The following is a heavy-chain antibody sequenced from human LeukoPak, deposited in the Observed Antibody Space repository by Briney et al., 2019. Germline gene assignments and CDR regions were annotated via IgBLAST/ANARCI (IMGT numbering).Heavy chain of an antibody. CDR3: ARQNSGSYEQAY. V-gene: IGHV1-8*01. CDR2: MNPNSGNT. Sequence: GASVKVSCKASGYTFTIYDISWVRQATGQGLEWMGWMNPNSGNTGYAQKFQGRVTMTRNTSISIAYMELSSLRSEDTAVYYCARQNSGSYEQAYWGQGTVVTVSS. CDR1: GYTFTIYD. D-gene: IGHD1-26*01. J-gene: IGHJ4*02.